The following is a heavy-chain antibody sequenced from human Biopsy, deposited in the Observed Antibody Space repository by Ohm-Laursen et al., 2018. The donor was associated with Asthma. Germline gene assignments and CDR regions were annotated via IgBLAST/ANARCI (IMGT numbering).Heavy chain of an antibody. CDR3: ARTFHFWSPYHAEHYQL. D-gene: IGHD3-3*02. Sequence: GSLRLSCAASGFTFSDYYMSWIRKAPGKGLEWVSYISTGGTTINYADSVKGRFTISRDNAKNSLYLQMNSLRAEDTAVYYCARTFHFWSPYHAEHYQLWGQGTLVTVSS. CDR2: ISTGGTTI. V-gene: IGHV3-11*04. J-gene: IGHJ1*01. CDR1: GFTFSDYY.